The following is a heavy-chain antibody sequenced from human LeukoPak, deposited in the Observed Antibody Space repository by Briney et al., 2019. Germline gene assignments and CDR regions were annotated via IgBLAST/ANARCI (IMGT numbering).Heavy chain of an antibody. D-gene: IGHD3-16*01. CDR3: PRDRGGRGGYYFDY. V-gene: IGHV3-53*01. J-gene: IGHJ4*02. CDR2: IYSGGST. Sequence: GGSLRLSCAASGFTVSSNYMSWVRQAPGKGLEWVSVIYSGGSTYYADSVKGRFTISRDNSKTPMYLQMTSLGAEATAVYYCPRDRGGRGGYYFDYWGQGTLVTVSS. CDR1: GFTVSSNY.